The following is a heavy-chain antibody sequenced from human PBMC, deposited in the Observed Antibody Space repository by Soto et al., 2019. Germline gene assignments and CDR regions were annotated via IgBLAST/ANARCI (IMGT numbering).Heavy chain of an antibody. V-gene: IGHV4-31*03. CDR3: AAESLEEWEIDY. CDR2: IYYSGST. J-gene: IGHJ4*02. Sequence: SETLSLTCTVSGGSISSGGYYWSWIRQHPWKGLEWIGYIYYSGSTYYNPSLKSRVTISVDTSKNQFSLKLSSVTAADTAVYYCAAESLEEWEIDYWGQGTLVTVSS. CDR1: GGSISSGGYY. D-gene: IGHD1-26*01.